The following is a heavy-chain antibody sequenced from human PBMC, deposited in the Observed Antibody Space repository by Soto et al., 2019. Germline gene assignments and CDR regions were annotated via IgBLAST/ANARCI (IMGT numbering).Heavy chain of an antibody. J-gene: IGHJ4*02. CDR2: ISGSGGST. D-gene: IGHD4-17*01. CDR1: GFTFSSYA. Sequence: GGSLRLSCAASGFTFSSYAMSWVRQAPGKGLGWVSAISGSGGSTYYADSVKGRFTISRDNSKNTLYLQMNSLRAEDTAVYYCASDPMTTVVSYWGQGTLVTVSS. CDR3: ASDPMTTVVSY. V-gene: IGHV3-23*01.